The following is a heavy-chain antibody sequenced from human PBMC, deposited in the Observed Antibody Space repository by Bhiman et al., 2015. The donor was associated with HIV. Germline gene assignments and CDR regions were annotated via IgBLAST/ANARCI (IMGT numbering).Heavy chain of an antibody. D-gene: IGHD1-26*01. V-gene: IGHV3-48*01. Sequence: EVQLVESGGGLVQPGGSLRLSCAASRFTFSSNSMNWVRQAPGKGLEWVSYISSSSSTIYYADSVKGRFTISRDNAKNSLYLQMNSLRAEDTAVYYCARVDEWELLPFDYWGQGTLVTVSS. J-gene: IGHJ4*02. CDR1: RFTFSSNS. CDR2: ISSSSSTI. CDR3: ARVDEWELLPFDY.